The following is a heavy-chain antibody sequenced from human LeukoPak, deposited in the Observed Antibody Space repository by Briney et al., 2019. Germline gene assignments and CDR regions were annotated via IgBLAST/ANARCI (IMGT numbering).Heavy chain of an antibody. D-gene: IGHD1-26*01. CDR1: GFTFSSYA. Sequence: PGGSLRLSCAASGFTFSSYAMSWVRQAPGKGLEWVSAISGSGGSTYYADSVKGRFTISRDNSKNTVYLQMSSLRGEDTAVYYCARDLREHGVFDIWGQGTMVTVSS. CDR3: ARDLREHGVFDI. J-gene: IGHJ3*02. CDR2: ISGSGGST. V-gene: IGHV3-23*01.